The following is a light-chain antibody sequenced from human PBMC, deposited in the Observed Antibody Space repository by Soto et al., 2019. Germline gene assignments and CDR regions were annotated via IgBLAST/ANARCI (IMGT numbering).Light chain of an antibody. CDR2: EVS. V-gene: IGLV2-8*01. CDR1: SSDVGGYNY. J-gene: IGLJ1*01. Sequence: QSVLTQPPSASGSPGQSVTISCTGTSSDVGGYNYVSWYQQHPGKAPKLMIYEVSKRPSGVPDRFSGSKSGNTASLTVSGLQAEDEADYYCSSYGGSIYVFGTGTKVT. CDR3: SSYGGSIYV.